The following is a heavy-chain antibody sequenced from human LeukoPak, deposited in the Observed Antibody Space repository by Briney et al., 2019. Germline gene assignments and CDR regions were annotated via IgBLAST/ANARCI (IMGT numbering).Heavy chain of an antibody. Sequence: SGTLSLTCAVSGVSFSAYYWSWIRHSPGKGLEWIGEINHRGRTNYNPSLQSRVSILVDTSKCQFSLKLSSVTAADTAVYFCARRHCTIRGSDDRPYYYHMDVWDRGSTVIVSS. D-gene: IGHD2-8*01. V-gene: IGHV4-34*01. CDR3: ARRHCTIRGSDDRPYYYHMDV. CDR2: INHRGRT. J-gene: IGHJ6*03. CDR1: GVSFSAYY.